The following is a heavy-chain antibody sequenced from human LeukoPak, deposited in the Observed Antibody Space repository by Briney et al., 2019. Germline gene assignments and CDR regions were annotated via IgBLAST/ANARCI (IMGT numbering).Heavy chain of an antibody. CDR1: GFTLSNYA. J-gene: IGHJ6*02. CDR2: ISYSNT. Sequence: GGSLRLSCAASGFTLSNYAMTWVRQAPGKGLEWVSAISYSNTYYADSVKGRFTISRDNSKNTLYVQMNSLRAEDTAIYYCARDRAYCSGGRCYEYGMEVWGQGTTVTVSS. CDR3: ARDRAYCSGGRCYEYGMEV. V-gene: IGHV3-23*01. D-gene: IGHD2-15*01.